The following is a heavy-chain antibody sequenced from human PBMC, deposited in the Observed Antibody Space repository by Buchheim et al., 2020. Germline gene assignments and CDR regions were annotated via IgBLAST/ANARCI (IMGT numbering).Heavy chain of an antibody. CDR2: INHSGST. Sequence: QVQLQQWGAGLLKPSETLSLTCAVYGGSFSGYYWSWIRQPPGKGLEWIGEINHSGSTNYNPSLKSRVTISVDTSKNQFSLKLSSVTAADTAVYYCARPNYYGSGSYLYWGQGTL. J-gene: IGHJ4*02. CDR1: GGSFSGYY. D-gene: IGHD3-10*01. CDR3: ARPNYYGSGSYLY. V-gene: IGHV4-34*01.